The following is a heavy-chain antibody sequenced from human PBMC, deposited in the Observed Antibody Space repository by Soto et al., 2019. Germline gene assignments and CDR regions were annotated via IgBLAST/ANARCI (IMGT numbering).Heavy chain of an antibody. CDR3: AKGRRTSGWLLDY. CDR1: GFTFGSST. V-gene: IGHV3-23*01. Sequence: PGGSLRLSCLASGFTFGSSTMSWVRQALGKGLEWVAGIGGSGISTYYADSVKGRFTISRDNSKNTLYVQMHTLRAEDTAIYYCAKGRRTSGWLLDYWGQGPLVPNSS. CDR2: IGGSGIST. J-gene: IGHJ4*02. D-gene: IGHD6-19*01.